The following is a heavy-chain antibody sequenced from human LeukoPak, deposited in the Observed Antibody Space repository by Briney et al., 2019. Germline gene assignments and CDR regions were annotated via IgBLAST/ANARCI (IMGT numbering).Heavy chain of an antibody. CDR2: INPSGGST. CDR3: ARDEFVVGATGRIDY. CDR1: GYTFTSYY. V-gene: IGHV1-46*01. J-gene: IGHJ4*02. Sequence: ASVKVSCKASGYTFTSYYMHWVRQAPGQGLEWMGIINPSGGSTSYAQKFQGRVTMTRDTSTSTVYMELSSLRSEDTAVYYCARDEFVVGATGRIDYWGQGTLVTVSS. D-gene: IGHD1-26*01.